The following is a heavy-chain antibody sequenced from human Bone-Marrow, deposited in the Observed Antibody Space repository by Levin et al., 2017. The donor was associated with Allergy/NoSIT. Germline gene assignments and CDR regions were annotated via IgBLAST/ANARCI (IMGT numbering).Heavy chain of an antibody. V-gene: IGHV3-74*01. CDR1: GFTFDTLW. D-gene: IGHD3-16*01. CDR2: INTDGSDT. CDR3: ASAGGDFYYYMDV. J-gene: IGHJ6*03. Sequence: GGSLRLSCAASGFTFDTLWFHWVRQVPGKGLAWVSRINTDGSDTEYADSVKGRFTASRDKTKKTLYLEMSSLRVEDTGVYYCASAGGDFYYYMDVWGKGTTVIVSS.